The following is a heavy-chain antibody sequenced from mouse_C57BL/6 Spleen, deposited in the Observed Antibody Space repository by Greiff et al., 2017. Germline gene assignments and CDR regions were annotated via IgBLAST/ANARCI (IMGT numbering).Heavy chain of an antibody. CDR2: INPSTGGP. V-gene: IGHV1-42*01. D-gene: IGHD4-1*01. Sequence: VHVKQSGPELVKPGASVKISCKASGYSFTGYYMNWVKQSPEKSLEWIGEINPSTGGPTYNQKFKAKATLTVDKSSSTAYMQLKSLTSEVSAVHYCARWGNWDVGCAYWGQGTLVTVSA. CDR3: ARWGNWDVGCAY. J-gene: IGHJ3*01. CDR1: GYSFTGYY.